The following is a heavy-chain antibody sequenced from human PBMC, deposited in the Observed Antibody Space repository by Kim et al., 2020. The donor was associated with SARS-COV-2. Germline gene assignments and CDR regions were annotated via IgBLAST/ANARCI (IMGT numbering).Heavy chain of an antibody. CDR2: INSRSYTI. V-gene: IGHV3-48*04. CDR3: ARYCGGDCYGGWGFDP. J-gene: IGHJ5*02. CDR1: GFTFNTYS. D-gene: IGHD2-21*02. Sequence: GGSLRLSCAASGFTFNTYSMTWVRQAPGKGLEWISYINSRSYTIYYANSVKGRFTISRDNAENSLYLQMNSLRAEDAAVYYCARYCGGDCYGGWGFDPWGQGTLVTVSS.